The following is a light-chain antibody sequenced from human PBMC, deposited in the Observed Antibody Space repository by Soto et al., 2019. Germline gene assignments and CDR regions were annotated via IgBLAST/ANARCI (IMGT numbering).Light chain of an antibody. CDR3: QQRKSYPIT. CDR1: QDINTY. CDR2: AAS. Sequence: DIPLTQSPSFLSGSVGDRVTITCRASQDINTYLAWYQQKPGKAPKLLIFAASTLQNGVPSRFSGSGSGTEFTVTITSLQPEDFATYYCQQRKSYPITFGQGTRLEIK. J-gene: IGKJ5*01. V-gene: IGKV1-9*01.